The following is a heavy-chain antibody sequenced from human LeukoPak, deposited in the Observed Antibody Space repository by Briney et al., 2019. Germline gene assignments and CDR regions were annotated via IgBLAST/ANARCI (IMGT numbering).Heavy chain of an antibody. CDR1: GGSISSYY. CDR3: ARAAGWLQAWYFDY. J-gene: IGHJ4*02. D-gene: IGHD5-24*01. Sequence: PSETLSLTCTVSGGSISSYYWSWIRQPPGKGLEWIGYIYYSGSTNYNPSLKSRVTISVDTSKNQFSLKLSSVTAADTAVYYCARAAGWLQAWYFDYWGQGTLVTVSS. CDR2: IYYSGST. V-gene: IGHV4-59*01.